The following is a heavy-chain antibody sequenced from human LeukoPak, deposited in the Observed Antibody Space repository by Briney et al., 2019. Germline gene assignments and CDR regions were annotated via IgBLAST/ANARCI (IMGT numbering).Heavy chain of an antibody. V-gene: IGHV3-21*01. J-gene: IGHJ4*02. CDR3: ARDSSVFYYGSGSYPDY. CDR1: GFTFSSYS. D-gene: IGHD3-10*01. Sequence: GGSLRLSCAASGFTFSSYSMNWVRQAPGKGLEWVSSISSSSSYIYYADSVKGRFTTSRDNAKNSLYLQMNSLRAEDTAVYYCARDSSVFYYGSGSYPDYWGQGTLVTVSS. CDR2: ISSSSSYI.